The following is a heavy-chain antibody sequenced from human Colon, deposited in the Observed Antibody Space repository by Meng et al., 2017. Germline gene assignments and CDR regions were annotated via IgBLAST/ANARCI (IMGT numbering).Heavy chain of an antibody. CDR1: GDSIGNSKW. CDR3: ARERMRELGLFDY. J-gene: IGHJ4*02. CDR2: ISNSGKT. Sequence: QLQRPGAGPGLVQPSGTLSLACAVSGDSIGNSKWWSWLRQSPGKGLEWIGEISNSGKTVYSPSLKSRVTISLDKSSNHFSLTLSPVTAADTAIYFCARERMRELGLFDYWGQGALVTVSS. D-gene: IGHD7-27*01. V-gene: IGHV4-4*02.